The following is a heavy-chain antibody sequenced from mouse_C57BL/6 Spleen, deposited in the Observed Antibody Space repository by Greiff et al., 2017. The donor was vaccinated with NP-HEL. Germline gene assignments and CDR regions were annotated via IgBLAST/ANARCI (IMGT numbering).Heavy chain of an antibody. J-gene: IGHJ4*01. CDR2: IYPGDGDT. CDR1: GYAFSSSW. Sequence: QVQLKESGPELVKPGASVKISCKASGYAFSSSWMNWVKQRPGKGLEWIGRIYPGDGDTNYNGKLKGKATLTADNSSSTAYMQLSSLTSEDSAVYFCANSNFYAKDYWGQGTSVTVSS. CDR3: ANSNFYAKDY. V-gene: IGHV1-82*01. D-gene: IGHD2-5*01.